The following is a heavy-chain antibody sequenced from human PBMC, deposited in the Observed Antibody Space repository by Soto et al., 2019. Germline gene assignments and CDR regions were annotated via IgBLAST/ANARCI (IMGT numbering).Heavy chain of an antibody. CDR2: ISAYNGNT. CDR3: ARRSSSWYWFDL. Sequence: ASVKVSCKASGYTFTSYGISWVRQAPGQGLEWMGWISAYNGNTNYAQKLQGRVTMTTDTSTSTAYMELRSLRSDDTAVYYWARRSSSWYWFDLWGHGTLVTVSS. J-gene: IGHJ5*02. CDR1: GYTFTSYG. D-gene: IGHD6-13*01. V-gene: IGHV1-18*01.